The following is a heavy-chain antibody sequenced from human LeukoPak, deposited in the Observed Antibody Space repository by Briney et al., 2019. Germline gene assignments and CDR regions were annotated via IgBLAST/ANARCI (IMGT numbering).Heavy chain of an antibody. CDR2: INHSGST. V-gene: IGHV4-34*01. CDR3: VRSITMVRGRYYGMDV. CDR1: GGSFSGLY. Sequence: SETLSLTCAVYGGSFSGLYWSWIRQFPGKGLEWIGEINHSGSTNYNPSLKSRVTISIDTSKNQFSLRLSSVTAADTAVYYCVRSITMVRGRYYGMDVWGQGTTVTVSS. D-gene: IGHD3-10*01. J-gene: IGHJ6*02.